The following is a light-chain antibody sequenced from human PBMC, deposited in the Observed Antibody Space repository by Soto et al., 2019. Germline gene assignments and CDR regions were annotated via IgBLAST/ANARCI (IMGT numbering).Light chain of an antibody. V-gene: IGLV2-8*01. CDR3: SSYAGSNIWV. J-gene: IGLJ3*02. CDR1: SSDVGDSNS. CDR2: EVT. Sequence: QSVLTQPPSASGSPGRSVTISCSGTSSDVGDSNSVSWYQQHPGKAPKLMIYEVTKRPSGVPDRFSGSKSGNAASLTVSGLQAEDEADYYCSSYAGSNIWVFGGGTKLTVL.